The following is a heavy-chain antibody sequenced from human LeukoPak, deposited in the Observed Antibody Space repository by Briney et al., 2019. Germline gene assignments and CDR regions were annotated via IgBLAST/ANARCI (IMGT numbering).Heavy chain of an antibody. V-gene: IGHV3-53*01. CDR1: GFSVYSHNY. Sequence: PGGSLRLSCTGSGFSVYSHNYMNWVRQAPGKGLEWVSLIYTDGSAYYADSVKGRFTLSRDISRNTLYLQMSNLRAEDTATYYCAREGYCTVASCSVWGNGTTVTVSS. D-gene: IGHD2-8*02. J-gene: IGHJ6*03. CDR2: IYTDGSA. CDR3: AREGYCTVASCSV.